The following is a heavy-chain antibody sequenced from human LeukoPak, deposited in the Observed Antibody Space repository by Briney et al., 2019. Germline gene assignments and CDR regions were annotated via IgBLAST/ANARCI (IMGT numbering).Heavy chain of an antibody. J-gene: IGHJ5*02. V-gene: IGHV3-30*02. Sequence: GGSLRLSCAASGFTFSSYGMHWVRQAPGKGLEWVAFIRYDGSNKYYADSVKGRFTISRDNSKNTLYLQMNSLRAEDTAVYYCAKRGEGVSNTWYMNNWFDPWGQGTLVTVSS. D-gene: IGHD6-13*01. CDR1: GFTFSSYG. CDR3: AKRGEGVSNTWYMNNWFDP. CDR2: IRYDGSNK.